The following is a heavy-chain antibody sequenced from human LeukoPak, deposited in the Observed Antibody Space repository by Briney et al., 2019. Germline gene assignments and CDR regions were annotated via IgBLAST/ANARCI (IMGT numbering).Heavy chain of an antibody. CDR1: GGSISSSSYY. CDR3: ARQGAATVTTTYYFDY. J-gene: IGHJ4*02. V-gene: IGHV4-39*01. D-gene: IGHD4-17*01. CDR2: IYYSGST. Sequence: PSGTLSLTCTVSGGSISSSSYYWGWIRQPPGKGLEWIGSIYYSGSTYYNPSLKSRVTISVDTSKNQFSLKLSSVTAADTAVYYCARQGAATVTTTYYFDYWGQGTLVTVSS.